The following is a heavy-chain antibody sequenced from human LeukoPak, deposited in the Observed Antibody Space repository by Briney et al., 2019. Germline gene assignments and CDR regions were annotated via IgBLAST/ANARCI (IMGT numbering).Heavy chain of an antibody. D-gene: IGHD2-15*01. J-gene: IGHJ4*02. Sequence: PSETLSLTCAVYGGSFSGYYWSWIRQPPGKGLEWIGEINHSGSTNYNPSLKSRVTISVDTSKNQFSLKLSSVTAADTAVYYCASLGYCSGGSCWKFFDYWGQGTLVTVSS. CDR1: GGSFSGYY. CDR3: ASLGYCSGGSCWKFFDY. CDR2: INHSGST. V-gene: IGHV4-34*01.